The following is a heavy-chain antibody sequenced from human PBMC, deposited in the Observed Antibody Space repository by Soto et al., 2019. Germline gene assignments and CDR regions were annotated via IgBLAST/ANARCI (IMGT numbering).Heavy chain of an antibody. Sequence: GGSLRLSCAASGFTVSSNYMSWVRQAPGKGLEWVSVIYSGGSTYYADSVKGRFTISRDNSKNTLYLQMNSLRAEDTAVYYCARVLQDTMVRGSVDPWGQGTLVTVSS. D-gene: IGHD3-10*01. J-gene: IGHJ5*02. CDR3: ARVLQDTMVRGSVDP. V-gene: IGHV3-66*01. CDR1: GFTVSSNY. CDR2: IYSGGST.